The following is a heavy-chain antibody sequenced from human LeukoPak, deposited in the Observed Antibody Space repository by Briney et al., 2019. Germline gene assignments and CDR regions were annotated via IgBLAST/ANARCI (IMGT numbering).Heavy chain of an antibody. J-gene: IGHJ4*02. CDR2: IYHSGST. CDR1: GGSISSSNW. CDR3: ARAPYYYDSSGYYDY. Sequence: PSGTLSLTCAVSGGSISSSNWWSWVRQPPGKGLEWIGEIYHSGSTNYDPSLKSRVTISVDTSKNQFSLKLSSVTAADTAVYYCARAPYYYDSSGYYDYWGQGTLVTVSS. D-gene: IGHD3-22*01. V-gene: IGHV4-4*02.